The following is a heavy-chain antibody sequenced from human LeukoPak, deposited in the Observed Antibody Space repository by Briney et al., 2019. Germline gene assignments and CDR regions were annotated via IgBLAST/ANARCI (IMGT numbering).Heavy chain of an antibody. CDR2: ISYDGSNK. V-gene: IGHV3-30*04. D-gene: IGHD6-13*01. CDR3: ARDLWQQLALGYFQH. CDR1: GFTFSSYA. J-gene: IGHJ1*01. Sequence: PGGSLRLSCAASGFTFSSYAMHWVRQAPGKGLEWVAVISYDGSNKYYADSVKGRFTISRDNSKNTLYLQMNSLRAEDTAVYYCARDLWQQLALGYFQHWGQGTLVTVSS.